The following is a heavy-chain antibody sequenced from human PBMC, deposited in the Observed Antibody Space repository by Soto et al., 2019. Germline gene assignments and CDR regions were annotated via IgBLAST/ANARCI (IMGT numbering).Heavy chain of an antibody. Sequence: GGSLRLSCAASGFTSSSYWMHWSRQAPGKGLVWVSRTNSDGSSTSYADSVKGRFTISRDNAKNTLYLQMNSLRAEDTAVYYCAKTPGMRGWFDPWGQGTPVTVSS. V-gene: IGHV3-74*01. CDR3: AKTPGMRGWFDP. J-gene: IGHJ5*02. CDR2: TNSDGSST. CDR1: GFTSSSYW.